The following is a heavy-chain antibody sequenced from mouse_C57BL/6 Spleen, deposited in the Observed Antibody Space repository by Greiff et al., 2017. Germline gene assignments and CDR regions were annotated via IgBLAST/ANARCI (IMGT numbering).Heavy chain of an antibody. CDR1: GFTFSDYY. CDR2: INYDGSST. V-gene: IGHV5-16*01. J-gene: IGHJ4*01. Sequence: EVNVVESEGGLVQPGSSMKLSCTASGFTFSDYYMAWVRQVPEKGLEWVANINYDGSSTYYLDSLKSRFIISRDNAKNILYLQMSSLKSEDTATYYCAREHYYAMDYWGQGTSVTVSS. CDR3: AREHYYAMDY.